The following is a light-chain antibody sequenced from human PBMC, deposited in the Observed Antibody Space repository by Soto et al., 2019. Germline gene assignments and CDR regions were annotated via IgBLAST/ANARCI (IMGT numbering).Light chain of an antibody. CDR1: QSVSSN. CDR2: GAS. V-gene: IGKV3-15*01. Sequence: EIVMTQSPATLSVSPGERATLSCRASQSVSSNLAWYQQKPGQAPRLLIYGASTRATGIPARFSGSGSGTEFTLTIHSLQSEDFAVYYWQQYNNLPRTVGQGTKVEIK. J-gene: IGKJ1*01. CDR3: QQYNNLPRT.